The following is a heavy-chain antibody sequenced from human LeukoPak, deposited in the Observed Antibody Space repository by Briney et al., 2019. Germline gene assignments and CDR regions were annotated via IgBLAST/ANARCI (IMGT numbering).Heavy chain of an antibody. V-gene: IGHV5-51*01. CDR1: GYRFTSYW. CDR2: IYPGDSDT. J-gene: IGHJ6*02. CDR3: ARHRVPGGYYYYGMDV. Sequence: GESLKISFQGSGYRFTSYWIGWVRPRPGKGLGWMGIIYPGDSDTRYSPSFQGQVTISADKSISTAYLQWSSLKASDTAMYYCARHRVPGGYYYYGMDVWGQGTTVTVSS. D-gene: IGHD4-23*01.